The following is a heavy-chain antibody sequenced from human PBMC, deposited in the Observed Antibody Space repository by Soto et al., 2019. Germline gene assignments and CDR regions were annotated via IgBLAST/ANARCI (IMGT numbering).Heavy chain of an antibody. J-gene: IGHJ5*02. CDR1: GYTFTGYY. Sequence: GASVKVSCKASGYTFTGYYMHWVRQAPGQGLEWMGWINPNSGGTNYAQKFQGWVTMTRDTSISTAYMELSRLRSDDTAVYYCAREGLEVYDILTGYYDWIDLPGQATLVTVSS. CDR3: AREGLEVYDILTGYYDWIDL. D-gene: IGHD3-9*01. V-gene: IGHV1-2*04. CDR2: INPNSGGT.